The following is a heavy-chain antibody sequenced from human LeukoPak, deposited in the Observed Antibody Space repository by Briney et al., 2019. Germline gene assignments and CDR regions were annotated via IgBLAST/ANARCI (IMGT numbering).Heavy chain of an antibody. D-gene: IGHD3-9*01. CDR2: IYHSGST. J-gene: IGHJ4*02. CDR3: ARVHYDILTGTVNFDY. CDR1: GGSISSSNW. V-gene: IGHV4-4*02. Sequence: SGTLSLTCAVSGGSISSSNWWSWVRPPPGKGLEWIGEIYHSGSTNYNPSLKSRVTISVDKSKNQFSLKLSSVTAADTAVYYCARVHYDILTGTVNFDYWGQGTLVTVSS.